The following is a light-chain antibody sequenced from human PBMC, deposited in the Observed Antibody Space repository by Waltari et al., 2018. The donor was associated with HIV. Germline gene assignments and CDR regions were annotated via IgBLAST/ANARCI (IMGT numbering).Light chain of an antibody. J-gene: IGLJ2*01. CDR3: SSYTASGSVI. CDR2: EGT. V-gene: IGLV2-14*02. CDR1: TINYNP. Sequence: QSALTQPASVSGSPGQSVTISCPGTTINYNPVSWYQQHPAKAPKLIIFEGTYRPSGVSNRFSGSKSGNTASLTISGLQGEDEAHYYCSSYTASGSVIFGGGTNLTVL.